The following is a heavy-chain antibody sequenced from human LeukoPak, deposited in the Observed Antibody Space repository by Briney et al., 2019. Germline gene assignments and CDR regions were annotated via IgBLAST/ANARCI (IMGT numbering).Heavy chain of an antibody. J-gene: IGHJ4*02. CDR2: FDPEDGET. CDR1: GYTLTELS. CDR3: ATDLYPLGYCSGGSCPGLGY. Sequence: GASVKVSCKVSGYTLTELSMHWVRQAPGKGLEWMGGFDPEDGETIYAQKFQGRVTMTEDTSTDTAYMELSSLRSEDTAVYYCATDLYPLGYCSGGSCPGLGYWGQGTLVTVSS. V-gene: IGHV1-24*01. D-gene: IGHD2-15*01.